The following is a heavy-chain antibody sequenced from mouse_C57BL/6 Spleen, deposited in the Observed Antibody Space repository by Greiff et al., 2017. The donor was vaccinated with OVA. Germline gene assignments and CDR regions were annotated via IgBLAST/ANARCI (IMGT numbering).Heavy chain of an antibody. D-gene: IGHD2-4*01. Sequence: QVQLQQSGAELVKPGASVKISCKASGYAFSSYWMNWVKQRPGKGLEWIGQIYPGDGDTNYNGKFKGKATLTADKSSSTAYMQLSSLTSEDSAVYFCARGGIYYDYDEGYYFDYWGQGTTLTVSS. V-gene: IGHV1-80*01. J-gene: IGHJ2*01. CDR2: IYPGDGDT. CDR3: ARGGIYYDYDEGYYFDY. CDR1: GYAFSSYW.